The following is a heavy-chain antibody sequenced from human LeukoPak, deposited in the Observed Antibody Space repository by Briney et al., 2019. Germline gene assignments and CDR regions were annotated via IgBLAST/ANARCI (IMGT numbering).Heavy chain of an antibody. Sequence: GGAPRLSCADSGVTPSSSAMCCGREAPGEGLGRVSSIGGSDGTKYYAGSVRGRFTISRDNSKNTLFLQMNSLRAEDTAVYYCARKRVSSSYREIDYWGQGTLVTVSS. D-gene: IGHD6-6*01. J-gene: IGHJ4*02. CDR3: ARKRVSSSYREIDY. CDR1: GVTPSSSA. CDR2: IGGSDGTK. V-gene: IGHV3-23*01.